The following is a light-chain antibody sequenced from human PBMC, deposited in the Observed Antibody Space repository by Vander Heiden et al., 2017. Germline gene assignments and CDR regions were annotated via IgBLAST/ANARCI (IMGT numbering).Light chain of an antibody. CDR1: SSNIGSNN. V-gene: IGLV1-44*01. J-gene: IGLJ2*01. CDR2: SNN. Sequence: QSVLTQPPSASGPPGQRVTLSCSGSSSNIGSNNVNWYQQLPGTAPKLVIYSNNQRPSGVPDRFSGSKSGTSASLAISGLQSEDEADYYCAAWDDSLNGVVFGGGTKLTVL. CDR3: AAWDDSLNGVV.